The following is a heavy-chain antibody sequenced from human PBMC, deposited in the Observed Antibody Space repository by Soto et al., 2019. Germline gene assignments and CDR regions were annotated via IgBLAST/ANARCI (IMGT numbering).Heavy chain of an antibody. CDR3: ANILFGEDAFVGPTDFDY. J-gene: IGHJ4*02. Sequence: QVQLVQYGSEVKKPGSSVKVSCKASGGTFSSYTISWVRQSPGQGREWLGRIIPILGIANYAQKFQGRVTIAADKSTSPAYMELSSLRSEDTAVYDCANILFGEDAFVGPTDFDYWGQGTLVTVSS. CDR2: IIPILGIA. D-gene: IGHD3-10*01. CDR1: GGTFSSYT. V-gene: IGHV1-69*02.